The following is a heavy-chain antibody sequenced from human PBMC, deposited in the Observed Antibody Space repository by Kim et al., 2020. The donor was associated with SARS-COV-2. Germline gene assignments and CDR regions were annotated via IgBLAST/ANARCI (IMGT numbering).Heavy chain of an antibody. CDR3: AKDSVHYDFWSGYYYDY. D-gene: IGHD3-3*01. V-gene: IGHV3-30*18. J-gene: IGHJ4*02. Sequence: GGSLRLSCAASGFTFSSYGMHWVRQAPGKGLEWVAVISYDGSNKYYADSVKGRFTISRDNSKNTLYLQMNSLRAEDTAVYYCAKDSVHYDFWSGYYYDYWGQGTLVTVSS. CDR2: ISYDGSNK. CDR1: GFTFSSYG.